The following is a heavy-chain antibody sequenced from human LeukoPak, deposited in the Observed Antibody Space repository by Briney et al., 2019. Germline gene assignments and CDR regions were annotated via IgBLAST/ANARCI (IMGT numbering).Heavy chain of an antibody. Sequence: VQPGGSLRLSCAASGFSFSGSWMSWVRQAPGKGLEWVADMNPDGSVKFYVDSVKGRFTISRDNAKKSLYLLMDSLRAEDTAVYYCARDPSHGALDIWGQGTVVTVSS. CDR1: GFSFSGSW. CDR2: MNPDGSVK. CDR3: ARDPSHGALDI. J-gene: IGHJ3*02. V-gene: IGHV3-7*01.